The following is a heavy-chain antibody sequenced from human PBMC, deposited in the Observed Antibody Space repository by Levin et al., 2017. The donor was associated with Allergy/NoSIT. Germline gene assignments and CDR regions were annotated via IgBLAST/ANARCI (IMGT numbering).Heavy chain of an antibody. D-gene: IGHD5-18*01. V-gene: IGHV4-30-4*01. J-gene: IGHJ2*01. CDR3: ARVVDTAMDPWYFDL. CDR1: GGSISNDDYY. Sequence: SQTLSLTCPVSGGSISNDDYYWSWIRQPLGKGLEWIGFIYHSGNTYYNPSLKSRVTISVDTSKNQFSLRLTSVTAADTAVYYCARVVDTAMDPWYFDLWGRGSLVTVSS. CDR2: IYHSGNT.